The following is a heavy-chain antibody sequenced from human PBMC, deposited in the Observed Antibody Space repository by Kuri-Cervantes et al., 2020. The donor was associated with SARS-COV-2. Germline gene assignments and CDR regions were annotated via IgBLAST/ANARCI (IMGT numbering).Heavy chain of an antibody. J-gene: IGHJ4*02. Sequence: DSVKVSRRASGYTFTGYYMHWVRQAPGQGLEWMGRINPKSGGTNYAQKFQGRVTMTRDTSISTAYMELRRLRSDDTAVYFCASQLGGVASEYYFDYRGQGTLVTVSS. V-gene: IGHV1-2*06. CDR2: INPKSGGT. CDR1: GYTFTGYY. CDR3: ASQLGGVASEYYFDY. D-gene: IGHD2-8*02.